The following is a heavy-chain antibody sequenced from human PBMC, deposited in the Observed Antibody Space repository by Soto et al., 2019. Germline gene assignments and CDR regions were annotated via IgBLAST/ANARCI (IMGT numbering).Heavy chain of an antibody. Sequence: GGSLRLSCAASGFTFSRFSMHWVRQAPGKGLAWVAVTSYDGNNKHFAESVKGRFSISRDDSKNTVYLEMNNLRGDDSAVYYCARDHGMFLSYYYYGMDVWGQGTTVTV. J-gene: IGHJ6*02. D-gene: IGHD3-10*02. CDR1: GFTFSRFS. CDR2: TSYDGNNK. CDR3: ARDHGMFLSYYYYGMDV. V-gene: IGHV3-30-3*01.